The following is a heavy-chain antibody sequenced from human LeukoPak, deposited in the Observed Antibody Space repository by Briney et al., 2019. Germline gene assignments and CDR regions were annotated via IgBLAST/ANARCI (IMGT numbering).Heavy chain of an antibody. J-gene: IGHJ5*02. CDR3: AKPISGGLAVSAYWFDP. CDR1: GFAFNFYA. CDR2: INASGGNT. D-gene: IGHD6-19*01. V-gene: IGHV3-23*01. Sequence: PGGSLSLSCAASGFAFNFYAMTWVRQAPGKGLQWVSTINASGGNTYYADSARGRFTISRDNSKDTLYLQLNSLTAEDTAIYYCAKPISGGLAVSAYWFDPWGQGTPVTVSS.